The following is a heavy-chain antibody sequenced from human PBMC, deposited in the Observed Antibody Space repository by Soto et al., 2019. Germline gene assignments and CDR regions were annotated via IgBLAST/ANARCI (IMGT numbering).Heavy chain of an antibody. CDR3: ARELVVPAAISYCYYGMDV. D-gene: IGHD2-2*01. J-gene: IGHJ6*02. CDR2: ISSSSSYI. Sequence: GGSLRLSCTASGFTFSSYSMNWVRQAPGKGLEWVSSISSSSSYIYYADSVKGRFTISRDNAKNSLYLQMNSLRAEDTAVYYCARELVVPAAISYCYYGMDVCGQGTTVTVSS. V-gene: IGHV3-21*01. CDR1: GFTFSSYS.